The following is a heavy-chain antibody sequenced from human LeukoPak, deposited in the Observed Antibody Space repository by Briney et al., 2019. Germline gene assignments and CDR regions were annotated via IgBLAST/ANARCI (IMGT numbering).Heavy chain of an antibody. V-gene: IGHV3-23*01. CDR3: AKDLYQCSSTSCYNAAEYFQX. CDR2: ISGSGGST. J-gene: IGHJ1*01. D-gene: IGHD2-2*02. CDR1: GFTFSSYA. Sequence: GGSLRLSCAASGFTFSSYAMSWVRQAPGKGLEWVSLISGSGGSTYYADSVKGRFTISRDNSKNTLYLQMNSLRAEDTAVYYCAKDLYQCSSTSCYNAAEYFQXXXQGTLXTVXS.